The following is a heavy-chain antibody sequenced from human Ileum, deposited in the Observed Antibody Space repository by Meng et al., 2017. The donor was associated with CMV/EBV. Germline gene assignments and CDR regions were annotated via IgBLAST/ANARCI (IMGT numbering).Heavy chain of an antibody. CDR2: ITWNGGST. D-gene: IGHD5-12*01. V-gene: IGHV3-20*04. CDR3: ARDIVDNEDGV. CDR1: GFTFVHYG. J-gene: IGHJ6*02. Sequence: GGSLRLSCAASGFTFVHYGMSWVSQAPGKGLEYVSAITWNGGSTDYADSVKGRFTISRDNAKNSLYLQMNSLRAEDTALYYCARDIVDNEDGVWGQGTTVTVSS.